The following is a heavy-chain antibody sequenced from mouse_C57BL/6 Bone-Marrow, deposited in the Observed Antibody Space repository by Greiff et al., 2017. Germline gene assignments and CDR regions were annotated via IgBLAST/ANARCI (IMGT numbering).Heavy chain of an antibody. V-gene: IGHV5-6*02. J-gene: IGHJ3*01. Sequence: EVKLLESGGDLVKPGASLKLSCAASGFTFSSYGMSWVRQTPDKRLEWVGTISSGGSYTSYPESVKGRSTITRDNSYNTLYLQMSSLKAEDTAVCYCARRTYDYWGQGTLVTVSA. CDR1: GFTFSSYG. CDR3: ARRTYDY. CDR2: ISSGGSYT. D-gene: IGHD2-3*01.